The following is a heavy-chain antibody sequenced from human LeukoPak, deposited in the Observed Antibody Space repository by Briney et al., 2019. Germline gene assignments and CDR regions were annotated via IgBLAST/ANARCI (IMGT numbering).Heavy chain of an antibody. V-gene: IGHV3-21*01. CDR1: GLTFSSYS. J-gene: IGHJ6*02. CDR3: ARDQGYYYGMDV. CDR2: ISSSSSYI. Sequence: PGGSLRLSCAASGLTFSSYSMNWVRQAPGKGLEWVSSISSSSSYIYYADSVKGRFTISRDNAKNSLYLQMNSLRAEDTAVYYCARDQGYYYGMDVWGQGTTVTVSS.